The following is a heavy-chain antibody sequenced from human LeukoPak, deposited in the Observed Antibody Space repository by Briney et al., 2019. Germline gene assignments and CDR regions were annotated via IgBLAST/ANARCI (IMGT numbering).Heavy chain of an antibody. V-gene: IGHV1-69*13. CDR3: AREMAHGVAFDI. J-gene: IGHJ3*02. D-gene: IGHD5-24*01. CDR2: IIPIFGTA. CDR1: GYTFTSYG. Sequence: SVKVSCKASGYTFTSYGISWVRQAPGQGLEWMGGIIPIFGTANYAQKFQGRVTITADESTSTAYMELSSLRSEDTAVYYCAREMAHGVAFDIWGQGTMVTVSS.